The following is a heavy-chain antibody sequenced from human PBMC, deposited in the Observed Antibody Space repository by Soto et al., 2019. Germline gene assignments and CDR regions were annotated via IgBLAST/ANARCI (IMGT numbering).Heavy chain of an antibody. Sequence: EEQLVESAGCLVERRGSLRLSCAASGLTFSISWLSWVRQAPGKGLEWVGRIKNNADGGTTDNAAPVKDRFTISRDDSKSTLYLQMNSLQTEDTAMYYCTSMNDRDAFDIWGQGTMVTVSS. V-gene: IGHV3-15*01. CDR1: GLTFSISW. CDR3: TSMNDRDAFDI. D-gene: IGHD1-1*01. J-gene: IGHJ3*02. CDR2: IKNNADGGTT.